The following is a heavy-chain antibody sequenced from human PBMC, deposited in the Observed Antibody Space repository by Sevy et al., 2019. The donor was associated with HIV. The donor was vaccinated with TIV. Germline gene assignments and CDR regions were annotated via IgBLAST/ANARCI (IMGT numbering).Heavy chain of an antibody. D-gene: IGHD3-22*01. CDR2: VYHTGST. J-gene: IGHJ4*02. V-gene: IGHV4-61*01. CDR1: GVSVSSDTYY. CDR3: AREPYFFDKSGYYWDY. Sequence: SETRSLTCAVSGVSVSSDTYYWSWIWQPPGKGLEWIGYVYHTGSTNYSPSFKSRVTISVDTSKNQFSLRLFSVAAADTAVYYCAREPYFFDKSGYYWDYWGQGALVTVSS.